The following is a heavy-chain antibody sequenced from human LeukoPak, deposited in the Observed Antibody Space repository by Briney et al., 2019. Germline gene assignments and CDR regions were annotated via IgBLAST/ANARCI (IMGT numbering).Heavy chain of an antibody. D-gene: IGHD2-2*01. V-gene: IGHV4-39*01. J-gene: IGHJ4*02. CDR2: MHYSGST. CDR1: GVSVSNSNFY. CDR3: ARGVYCSSASCYWA. Sequence: SETLSLTCTVSGVSVSNSNFYWGWIRRPPGKGPEFIGSMHYSGSTYYNPSLKSRVAVFVDTSKNQFSLNLRFVTDADTAVYFCARGVYCSSASCYWAWGQGTRVTVTS.